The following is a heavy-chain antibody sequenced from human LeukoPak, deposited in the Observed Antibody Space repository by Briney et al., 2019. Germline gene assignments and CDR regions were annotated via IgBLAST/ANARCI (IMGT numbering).Heavy chain of an antibody. D-gene: IGHD6-13*01. CDR3: ARDKGDSSSWYDNWFDP. V-gene: IGHV1-69*10. CDR1: GGTFSSYA. CDR2: IIPILGIA. Sequence: ASVKVSCKASGGTFSSYAISWVRQAPGQGLEWMGGIIPILGIANYAQKFQGRVTITADKSTSTAYMELSSLRSEDTAVYYCARDKGDSSSWYDNWFDPWGQGTLVTVSS. J-gene: IGHJ5*02.